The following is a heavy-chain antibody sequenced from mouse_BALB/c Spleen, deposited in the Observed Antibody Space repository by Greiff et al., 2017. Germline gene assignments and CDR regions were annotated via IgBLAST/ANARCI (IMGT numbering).Heavy chain of an antibody. Sequence: EVKVVESGGGLVKPGGSLKLSCAASGFTFSDYYMYWVRQTPEKRLEWVATISDGGSYTYYPDSVKGRFTISRDNAKNNLYLQMSSLKSEDTAMYYCARDGYGNYPFAYWGQGTLVTVSA. CDR3: ARDGYGNYPFAY. V-gene: IGHV5-4*02. CDR1: GFTFSDYY. D-gene: IGHD2-1*01. CDR2: ISDGGSYT. J-gene: IGHJ3*01.